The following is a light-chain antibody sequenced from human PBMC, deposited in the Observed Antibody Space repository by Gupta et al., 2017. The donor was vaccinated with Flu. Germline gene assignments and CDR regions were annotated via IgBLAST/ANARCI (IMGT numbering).Light chain of an antibody. Sequence: GHLESSPRERAAPSCRASQSVSSSYLDWYQQKTGQSPRLLIYGASSTATGVPDRFSGSGSGTEFTLTISRLEPEDFAAYYCHQYSRSLQTFGQGTXLEIK. CDR1: QSVSSSY. CDR2: GAS. CDR3: HQYSRSLQT. V-gene: IGKV3-20*01. J-gene: IGKJ1*01.